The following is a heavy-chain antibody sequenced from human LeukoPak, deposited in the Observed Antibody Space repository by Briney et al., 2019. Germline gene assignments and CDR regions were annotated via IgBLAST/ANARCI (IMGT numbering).Heavy chain of an antibody. V-gene: IGHV3-53*01. CDR1: GFTVSSNY. Sequence: GGSLRLSCAASGFTVSSNYMSWVRQAPGKGLEWVSVIYSGGSTYYADSVKGRFTTSRDNSKNTLHLQMNSLRAEDTAVYYCARGRYFDWLDYWGQGTLVTVSS. CDR3: ARGRYFDWLDY. J-gene: IGHJ4*02. CDR2: IYSGGST. D-gene: IGHD3-9*01.